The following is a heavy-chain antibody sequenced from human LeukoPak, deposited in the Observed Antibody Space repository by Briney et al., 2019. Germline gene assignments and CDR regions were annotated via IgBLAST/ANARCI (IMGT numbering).Heavy chain of an antibody. Sequence: PGGSLRLSCSASGFTFSSYSMNWVRPAPGKGLGWGSSISSSSSYIYYADSVKGRFTISRDNAKNSLYLQMNSLRAEDTAVYYCARSDYGDNDAFDIWGQGTMVTVSS. CDR2: ISSSSSYI. V-gene: IGHV3-21*01. CDR1: GFTFSSYS. J-gene: IGHJ3*02. D-gene: IGHD4-17*01. CDR3: ARSDYGDNDAFDI.